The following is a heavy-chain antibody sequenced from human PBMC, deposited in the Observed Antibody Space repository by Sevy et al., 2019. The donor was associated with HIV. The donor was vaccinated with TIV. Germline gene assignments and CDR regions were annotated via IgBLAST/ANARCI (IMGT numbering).Heavy chain of an antibody. CDR2: ISGTGGSGDKT. D-gene: IGHD3-22*01. CDR3: ARKYDSSGYFDY. V-gene: IGHV3-23*01. CDR1: GFMFSNYA. J-gene: IGHJ4*02. Sequence: GESLKISCAASGFMFSNYAMNWVRQAPGKGLEWVAGISGTGGSGDKTNYADSVMGLFTISRDDSKNSLYLQLNSLRAADKAISYCARKYDSSGYFDYWGQGTLVTVSS.